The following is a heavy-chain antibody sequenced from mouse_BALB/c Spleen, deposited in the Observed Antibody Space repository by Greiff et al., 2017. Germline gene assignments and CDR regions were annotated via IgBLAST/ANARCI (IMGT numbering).Heavy chain of an antibody. CDR3: ARSHDYDRGFAY. V-gene: IGHV1S81*02. Sequence: VQLQQSGAELVKPGASVKLSCKASGYTFTSYWMHWVKQRPGQGLEWIGEINPSNGRTNYNEKFKSKATLTVDKSSSTAYMQLSSLTSEDSAVYYCARSHDYDRGFAYWGQGTLVTVSA. CDR2: INPSNGRT. CDR1: GYTFTSYW. D-gene: IGHD2-4*01. J-gene: IGHJ3*01.